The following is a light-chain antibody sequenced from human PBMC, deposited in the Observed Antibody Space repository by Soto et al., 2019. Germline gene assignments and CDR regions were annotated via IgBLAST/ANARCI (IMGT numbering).Light chain of an antibody. V-gene: IGKV3-20*01. J-gene: IGKJ1*01. CDR2: GAS. Sequence: IVLTQSPGTLSLSPGERATLSCRASQSVSSSYLAWYQQKPGQSPRLLIDGASSRASGIPDRFSGSGSGTDFTLTISRLEPEDFAVYYCQQYVGLPPTFGQGTKVDIK. CDR3: QQYVGLPPT. CDR1: QSVSSSY.